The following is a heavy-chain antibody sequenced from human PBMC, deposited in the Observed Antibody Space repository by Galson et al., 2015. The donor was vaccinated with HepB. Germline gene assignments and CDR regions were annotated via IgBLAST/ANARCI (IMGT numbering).Heavy chain of an antibody. V-gene: IGHV3-48*02. J-gene: IGHJ4*02. D-gene: IGHD3-16*02. CDR1: GFTFSSYS. Sequence: SLRLSCAASGFTFSSYSMNWVRQAPGKGLEWVSYISSSSSTMYYADSVKGRFTISRDNAKNSLYLQMNSLRDEDTAVYYCARGGYDYVWGSYLTDYWGQGTLVTVSS. CDR3: ARGGYDYVWGSYLTDY. CDR2: ISSSSSTM.